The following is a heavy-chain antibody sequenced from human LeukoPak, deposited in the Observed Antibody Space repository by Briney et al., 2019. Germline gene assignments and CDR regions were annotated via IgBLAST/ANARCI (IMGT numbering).Heavy chain of an antibody. CDR1: GYTFTGYY. Sequence: ASVKVSCKASGYTFTGYYMHWVRQAPGQGLEWMGRINPNSGGTNYAQKFQGRVTMTRDTSISTAYMELSRLRSDDTAVYYCARGFHGPDVRGVIIGDYWGQGTLVTVSS. CDR3: ARGFHGPDVRGVIIGDY. V-gene: IGHV1-2*06. D-gene: IGHD3-10*01. CDR2: INPNSGGT. J-gene: IGHJ4*02.